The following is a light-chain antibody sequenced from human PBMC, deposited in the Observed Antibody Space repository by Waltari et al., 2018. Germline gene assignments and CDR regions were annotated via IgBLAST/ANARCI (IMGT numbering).Light chain of an antibody. CDR2: AAS. Sequence: DIQLTQSPSFLSASVGDRVTITCRASRAFTSTYLLWYQQNPRKDPKRLIYAASTLQSGVPSRFSGSGSGAEFTLTISSLQPEDFATYYCQQLSDYPVTFGPGTKVDFK. J-gene: IGKJ3*01. V-gene: IGKV1-9*01. CDR1: RAFTSTY. CDR3: QQLSDYPVT.